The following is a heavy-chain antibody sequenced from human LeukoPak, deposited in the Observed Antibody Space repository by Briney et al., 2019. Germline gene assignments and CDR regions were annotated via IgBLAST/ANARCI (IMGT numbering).Heavy chain of an antibody. V-gene: IGHV3-21*01. Sequence: GGSLRLSCEASGFTFGSYTMHWVRQAPGKGLEWVSSISSGSTYIFYADSVKGRFTISRDNAKSSLYLQMNSLRAEDTAVYYCARDGPWFGEFFDYWGQGTLVTVSS. J-gene: IGHJ4*02. D-gene: IGHD3-10*01. CDR1: GFTFGSYT. CDR3: ARDGPWFGEFFDY. CDR2: ISSGSTYI.